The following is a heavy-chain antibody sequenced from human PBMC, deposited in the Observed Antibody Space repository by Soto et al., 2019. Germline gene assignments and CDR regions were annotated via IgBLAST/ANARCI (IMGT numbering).Heavy chain of an antibody. J-gene: IGHJ6*02. CDR2: IDPSDSYT. CDR3: ARGGSAPYYYYGMDV. CDR1: GYSFTSYW. V-gene: IGHV5-10-1*01. D-gene: IGHD3-16*01. Sequence: GESLKISCKGSGYSFTSYWISWVRQMPGKGLEWMGRIDPSDSYTNYSPSFQGHVTISADKSISTAYLQWSSLKASDTAMYYCARGGSAPYYYYGMDVWGQGTTVTVSS.